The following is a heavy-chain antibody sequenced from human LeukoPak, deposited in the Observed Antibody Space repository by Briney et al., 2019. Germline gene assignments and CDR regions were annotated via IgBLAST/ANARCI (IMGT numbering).Heavy chain of an antibody. Sequence: ASVKVSCKASGGTFSSYAISWVRQAPGQGLEWMGGIIPIFGTANYAQKFQGRVTITTDESTSTAYMELSSLRSEDTAVYYCARDKYYYDSSGYYPLDDYWGQGTLVTVSS. V-gene: IGHV1-69*05. J-gene: IGHJ4*02. CDR2: IIPIFGTA. CDR1: GGTFSSYA. D-gene: IGHD3-22*01. CDR3: ARDKYYYDSSGYYPLDDY.